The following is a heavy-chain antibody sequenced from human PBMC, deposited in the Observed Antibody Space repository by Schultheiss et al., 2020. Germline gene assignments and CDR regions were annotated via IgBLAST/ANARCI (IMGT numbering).Heavy chain of an antibody. D-gene: IGHD1-1*01. V-gene: IGHV3-21*06. CDR1: GFTFSSYS. CDR3: ARDQSWTQLFDY. Sequence: GESLKISCAASGFTFSSYSMNWVRQAPGKGLEWVSFISSSSSYIYYADSVKGRFTISRDDAKNSLYLQMNSLRAEDTAVYYCARDQSWTQLFDYWGQGTLVNVSS. CDR2: ISSSSSYI. J-gene: IGHJ4*02.